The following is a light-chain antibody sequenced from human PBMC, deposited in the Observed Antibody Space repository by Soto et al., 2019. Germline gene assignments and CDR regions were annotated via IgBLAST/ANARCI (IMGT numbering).Light chain of an antibody. V-gene: IGKV1-39*01. CDR2: AAF. CDR3: QQSYSTPPT. CDR1: QTIYNY. Sequence: DIQMTQSPSSLSASVGDRVTVTCRASQTIYNYLNWYQQKPGKAPRPLIFAAFTLQSEVPSRFSGSGSGTDFTLTISSLPPEDFATYYCQQSYSTPPTFGQGTKLQIK. J-gene: IGKJ2*01.